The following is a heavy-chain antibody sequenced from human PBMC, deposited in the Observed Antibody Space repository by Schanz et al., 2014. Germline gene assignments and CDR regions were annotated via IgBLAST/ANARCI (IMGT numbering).Heavy chain of an antibody. D-gene: IGHD3-16*02. CDR2: ISHSGGSK. Sequence: EGQLLESGGGLIQPGGSLRLSCAASGFTFNSYAMTWVRQAPGKGLEWVSSISHSGGSKYYADSVKGRFTISRDNAKKTLSLQMISLRAEDTAIYFCTRSYYDFSWGSYRFRAFDIWGQGTTVIVSS. J-gene: IGHJ3*02. V-gene: IGHV3-23*01. CDR1: GFTFNSYA. CDR3: TRSYYDFSWGSYRFRAFDI.